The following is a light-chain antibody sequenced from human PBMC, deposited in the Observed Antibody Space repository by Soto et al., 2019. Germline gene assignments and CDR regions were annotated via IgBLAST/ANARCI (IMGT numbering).Light chain of an antibody. J-gene: IGKJ5*01. CDR2: AAS. CDR3: QQYNNWIT. V-gene: IGKV3-15*01. Sequence: EIGMTQSPATLSVSPGERAILSCRASQSISINLAWYQQKPGQAPRLLIYAASNRATGVPARFSGSWSGTEFTLTISSLQSEDFAVYYCQQYNNWITFGQGTRLEI. CDR1: QSISIN.